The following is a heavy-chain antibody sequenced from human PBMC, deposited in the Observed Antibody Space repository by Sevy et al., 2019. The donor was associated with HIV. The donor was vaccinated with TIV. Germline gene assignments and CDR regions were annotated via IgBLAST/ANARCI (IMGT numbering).Heavy chain of an antibody. CDR2: ITGPGLST. CDR3: AKALNPALESMIEVVLRTLKGFDV. V-gene: IGHV3-23*01. CDR1: RFTFNTHA. Sequence: GGSLRLSCAASRFTFNTHAMTWVRQAPGKGLEWVSVITGPGLSTYYADSVKGRFTISRDNYKNTLYLQMNSLRADDTATYYCAKALNPALESMIEVVLRTLKGFDVWGQGTMVTVSS. J-gene: IGHJ3*01. D-gene: IGHD3-22*01.